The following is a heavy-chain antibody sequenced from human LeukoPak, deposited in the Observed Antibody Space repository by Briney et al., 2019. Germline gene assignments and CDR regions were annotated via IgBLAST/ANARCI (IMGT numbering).Heavy chain of an antibody. CDR3: ARELVATMVDY. CDR1: GYTFTGYY. CDR2: INPNSGGT. J-gene: IGHJ4*02. Sequence: ASVKVSCKASGYTFTGYYMHWVRQAPGQGLEWMGWINPNSGGTKYAQKFQGRVTVTRDTSITTAYMELSRLRSDDTAVYYCARELVATMVDYWGQGTLVTVSS. D-gene: IGHD5-12*01. V-gene: IGHV1-2*02.